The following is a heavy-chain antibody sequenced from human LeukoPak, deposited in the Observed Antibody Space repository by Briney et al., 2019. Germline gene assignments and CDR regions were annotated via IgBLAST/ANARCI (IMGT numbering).Heavy chain of an antibody. CDR2: ISSSSSYI. J-gene: IGHJ4*02. D-gene: IGHD2-2*01. CDR1: GFTFNSNS. Sequence: PGGSLRLSCAASGFTFNSNSMNWVRQAPGKGLEWVSSISSSSSYIYYADSVKGRFTISRDNAKNSLYLQMNSLRAEDTAVYYCARTEDIVVVPAAHFDYWGQGTLVTVSS. CDR3: ARTEDIVVVPAAHFDY. V-gene: IGHV3-21*01.